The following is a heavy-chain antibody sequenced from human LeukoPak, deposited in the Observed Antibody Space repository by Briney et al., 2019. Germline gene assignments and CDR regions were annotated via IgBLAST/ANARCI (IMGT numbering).Heavy chain of an antibody. J-gene: IGHJ4*02. CDR3: ASSYYGDYLLGY. Sequence: WIRQAPGQRLEWMGWINAGNGNTKYSQKFQGRVTITRDTSASTAYMELSSLRSEDTAVYYCASSYYGDYLLGYWGQGTLVTVSS. CDR2: INAGNGNT. V-gene: IGHV1-3*01. D-gene: IGHD4-17*01.